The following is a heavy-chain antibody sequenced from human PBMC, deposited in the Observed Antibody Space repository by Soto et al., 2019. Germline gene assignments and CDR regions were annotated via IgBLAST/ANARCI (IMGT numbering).Heavy chain of an antibody. Sequence: SXKISFKASGYTXTSYYMDWVRQAPGQGLEWMGIINPSGGSASYAQKFQGRVTMTRDTSTSTVYMELSSLRSEDTDVYYCARDEITGTTWYNYWGQGTLGTVSS. V-gene: IGHV1-46*01. CDR3: ARDEITGTTWYNY. CDR2: INPSGGSA. CDR1: GYTXTSYY. J-gene: IGHJ4*02. D-gene: IGHD1-20*01.